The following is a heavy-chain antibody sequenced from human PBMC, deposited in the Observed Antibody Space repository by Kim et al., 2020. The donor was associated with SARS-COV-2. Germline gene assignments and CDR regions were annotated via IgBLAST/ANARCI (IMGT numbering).Heavy chain of an antibody. D-gene: IGHD3-10*01. Sequence: ASVKVSCKASGYTFTSYAMHWVRQAPGQRLEWMGWINAGNGNTKYSQKFQGRVTITRDTSASTAYMELSSLRSEDTAVYYCARPLHGADYYGSGSFSFFYGMDVWGQGTTVTVSS. CDR3: ARPLHGADYYGSGSFSFFYGMDV. J-gene: IGHJ6*02. CDR2: INAGNGNT. V-gene: IGHV1-3*01. CDR1: GYTFTSYA.